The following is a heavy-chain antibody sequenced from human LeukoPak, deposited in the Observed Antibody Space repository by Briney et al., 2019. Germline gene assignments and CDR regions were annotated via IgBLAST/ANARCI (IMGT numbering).Heavy chain of an antibody. D-gene: IGHD3-22*01. V-gene: IGHV3-21*01. CDR2: ISSSSSYI. CDR1: GFTFSSYG. CDR3: ARPVETWEYDSSGYYYEDAFDI. J-gene: IGHJ3*02. Sequence: GGSLRLSCAASGFTFSSYGLHWVRQAPGKGLEWVSSISSSSSYIYYADSVKGRFTISRDNAKNSLYLQMNSLRAEDTAVYYCARPVETWEYDSSGYYYEDAFDIWGQGTMVTVSS.